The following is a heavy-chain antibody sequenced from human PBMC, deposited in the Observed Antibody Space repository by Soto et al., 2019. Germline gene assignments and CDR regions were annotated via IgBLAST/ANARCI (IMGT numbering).Heavy chain of an antibody. D-gene: IGHD2-15*01. J-gene: IGHJ4*02. Sequence: PSATLSFTYTVSGGSISSSSYCWGWILQPPGKGLEWIVSIYYSGSTYYNPSLKSRVTISVDTSKNKFSLKLSSVTAADTAVYSCASQDFALAALFDYWGQRTLV. CDR2: IYYSGST. CDR3: ASQDFALAALFDY. V-gene: IGHV4-39*01. CDR1: GGSISSSSYC.